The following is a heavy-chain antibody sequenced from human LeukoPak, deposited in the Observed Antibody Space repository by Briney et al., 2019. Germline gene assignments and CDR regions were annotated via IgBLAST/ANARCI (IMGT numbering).Heavy chain of an antibody. CDR1: GYSISSGYY. V-gene: IGHV4-38-2*01. CDR2: IYHSGST. Sequence: PSETLSLTCAVSGYSISSGYYWGWIRQPPGKGLEWIGSIYHSGSTYYNPSLKSRVTISVDTSKKQFSLKLSSVTAADTAVYYCARFSGSYPFDYWGQGTLVTVSS. D-gene: IGHD1-26*01. J-gene: IGHJ4*02. CDR3: ARFSGSYPFDY.